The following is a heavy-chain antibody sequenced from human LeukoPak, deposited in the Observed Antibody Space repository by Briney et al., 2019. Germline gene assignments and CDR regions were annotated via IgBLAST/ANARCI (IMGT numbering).Heavy chain of an antibody. J-gene: IGHJ4*02. Sequence: PGGSLRLSCAASGFTFSSYDMHWVRQAPGKGPEWVAVISYDGSNKDYADSVRGRFTISRDNSKSTLYLQTNSLRADDTAVYYCARDSYYYDSSGYYYSFGFDYWGQGTLVTVSS. V-gene: IGHV3-30*04. CDR1: GFTFSSYD. D-gene: IGHD3-22*01. CDR3: ARDSYYYDSSGYYYSFGFDY. CDR2: ISYDGSNK.